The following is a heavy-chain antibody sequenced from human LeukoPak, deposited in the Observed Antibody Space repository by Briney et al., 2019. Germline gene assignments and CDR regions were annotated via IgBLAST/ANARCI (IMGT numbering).Heavy chain of an antibody. D-gene: IGHD3-10*01. CDR2: IYQSGNT. V-gene: IGHV4-39*07. J-gene: IGHJ6*03. Sequence: SETLSLTCSVSGGSISSSNYYWGWIRQPPGKGLEWIGTIYQSGNTYYNPSLKSRVTISIDTSKMQFSLKLSSVTAADTALYYCATSRCVVRRDCYYYYMDVWGKGTTVTVSS. CDR3: ATSRCVVRRDCYYYYMDV. CDR1: GGSISSSNYY.